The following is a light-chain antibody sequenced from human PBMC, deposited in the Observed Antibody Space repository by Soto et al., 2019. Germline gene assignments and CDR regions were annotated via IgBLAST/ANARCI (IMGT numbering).Light chain of an antibody. J-gene: IGLJ3*02. CDR2: EVN. CDR1: SSDVGGYNF. V-gene: IGLV2-14*01. Sequence: QSALTQPASVSGSPGQSITISCTGTSSDVGGYNFVSWYQQHPGKAPRLMIFEVNNRPSGVSDRFSGSKSGNTASLTISGLQAEDEADYYCSSYTFSSTLVVFGGGTKLDRP. CDR3: SSYTFSSTLVV.